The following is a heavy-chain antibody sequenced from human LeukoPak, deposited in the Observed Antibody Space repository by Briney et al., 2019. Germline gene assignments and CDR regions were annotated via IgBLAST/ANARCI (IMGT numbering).Heavy chain of an antibody. Sequence: GASVNVSCKASGYTFTSYYMHWVRQAPGQGLEWVGIINPSGGSTTYAQMFQGRVTMTRDTSTSTVYMELRSLRSEDTAVYYCARGVPTQDYYDNSAFTGQYYFDYWGQGTLVTVSS. CDR3: ARGVPTQDYYDNSAFTGQYYFDY. J-gene: IGHJ4*02. CDR1: GYTFTSYY. V-gene: IGHV1-46*01. D-gene: IGHD3-22*01. CDR2: INPSGGST.